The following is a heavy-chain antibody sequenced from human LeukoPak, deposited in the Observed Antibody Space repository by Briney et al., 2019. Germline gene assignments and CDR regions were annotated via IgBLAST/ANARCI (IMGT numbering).Heavy chain of an antibody. CDR2: IFPGDSDT. V-gene: IGHV5-51*01. CDR1: GYSFTTYW. J-gene: IGHJ5*02. D-gene: IGHD2-2*01. CDR3: ARSGVPGAMTWFDP. Sequence: GESLQISCKGSGYSFTTYWIGWVRQVPGKGLEWMGIIFPGDSDTRYSPSFQGQVTISADKSINAAYLQWRSLKASDTAMYYCARSGVPGAMTWFDPWGQGTLVTVSS.